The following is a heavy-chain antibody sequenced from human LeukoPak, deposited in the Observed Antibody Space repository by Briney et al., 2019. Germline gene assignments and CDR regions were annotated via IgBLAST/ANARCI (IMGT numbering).Heavy chain of an antibody. CDR2: MSYDGNDK. J-gene: IGHJ6*03. CDR1: GFTFSTYT. CDR3: AREGHYDILTGYSPVEYYYYYMDV. V-gene: IGHV3-30*04. D-gene: IGHD3-9*01. Sequence: PGGSLRLSCAASGFTFSTYTIHWVRQAPGKGLEWVAVMSYDGNDKHYAASVKGRFTISRDNSKNTVYPQMSSLRAEDTAVYYCAREGHYDILTGYSPVEYYYYYMDVWGKGTTVTVSS.